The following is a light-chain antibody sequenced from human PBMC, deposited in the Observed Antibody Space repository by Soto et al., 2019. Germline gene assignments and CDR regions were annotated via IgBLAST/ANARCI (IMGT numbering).Light chain of an antibody. CDR3: SSYAGSNNYV. CDR2: EVS. Sequence: QSALTQPPSASGSPGQSVTISCTGTSSDVGGYNYVSWYQQHPGKGPKLIIYEVSRRPSGVPDRFSGSKSGNTAFLTVAGLQAEDEADYYCSSYAGSNNYVFGTGTKLTVL. J-gene: IGLJ1*01. V-gene: IGLV2-8*01. CDR1: SSDVGGYNY.